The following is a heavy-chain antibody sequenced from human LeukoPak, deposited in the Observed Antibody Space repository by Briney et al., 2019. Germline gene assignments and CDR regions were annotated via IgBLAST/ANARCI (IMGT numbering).Heavy chain of an antibody. V-gene: IGHV1-2*02. Sequence: ASVKVSCKAFGYSFTGYHLHWVRQAPRQGLHWMGWVNPKTGGTNYARKFQGRVTMTRDTSINTVNMELSRLTSDDTAVYYCAREFSSKLEWLAYVTGDDAFDVWGQGTMITVS. CDR3: AREFSSKLEWLAYVTGDDAFDV. CDR1: GYSFTGYH. D-gene: IGHD3-3*01. J-gene: IGHJ3*01. CDR2: VNPKTGGT.